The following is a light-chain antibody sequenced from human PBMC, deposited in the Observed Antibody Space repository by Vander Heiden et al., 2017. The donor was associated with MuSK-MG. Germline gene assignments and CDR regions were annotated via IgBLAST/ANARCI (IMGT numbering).Light chain of an antibody. V-gene: IGLV1-44*01. CDR3: EAVDDSGNGVV. CDR2: NDN. J-gene: IGLJ2*01. Sequence: SALTQPPSASGTSGQRVNNARAGSSDNMGSNNVYWYQQTTGAAPKLLMYNDNQRPTGVPERVSGSKSGTAASLAISGLQAEEEADYYCEAVDDSGNGVVFGGGTKLTVL. CDR1: SDNMGSNN.